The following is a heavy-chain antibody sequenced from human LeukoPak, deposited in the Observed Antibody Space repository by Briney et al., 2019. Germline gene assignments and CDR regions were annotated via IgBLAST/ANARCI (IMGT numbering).Heavy chain of an antibody. CDR2: TNPNSGGT. J-gene: IGHJ6*02. D-gene: IGHD3-22*01. V-gene: IGHV1-2*04. CDR1: GYTFTGYY. Sequence: ASVKVSCKASGYTFTGYYMHWVRQAPGQGLEWMGWTNPNSGGTNYAQKFQGWVTMTRDTSIGTAYMELSRLRSDDTAVYYCACGLGPRLNYYYGMDVWGQGTTVTVSS. CDR3: ACGLGPRLNYYYGMDV.